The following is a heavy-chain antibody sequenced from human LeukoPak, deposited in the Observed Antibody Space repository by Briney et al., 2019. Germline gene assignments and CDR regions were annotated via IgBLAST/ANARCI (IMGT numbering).Heavy chain of an antibody. CDR1: GFTSSSYE. J-gene: IGHJ4*02. D-gene: IGHD6-13*01. Sequence: AGGSLRLSCAVSGFTSSSYEMNWVRQAPGKGLEWVSYISSSGRTIYYADSVKGRFTISRDSAKNSLYLQMDSLRVEDTAVYYCARRAIAEGFDYWGQGTLVTVSS. CDR3: ARRAIAEGFDY. V-gene: IGHV3-48*03. CDR2: ISSSGRTI.